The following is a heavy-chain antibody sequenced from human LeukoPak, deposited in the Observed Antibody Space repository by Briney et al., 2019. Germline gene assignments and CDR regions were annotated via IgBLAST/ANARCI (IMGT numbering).Heavy chain of an antibody. V-gene: IGHV1-46*01. CDR3: ARDRVRSSSSIDAFDI. CDR1: GYTFTSYY. Sequence: ASVKVSCKASGYTFTSYYMHWVRQAPGQGLEWMGIINPSGGSTSYAQKFQGRVTMTRDTSTSTVYMELSSLRSEDTAVYYCARDRVRSSSSIDAFDIWGQGTMVTVSS. J-gene: IGHJ3*02. CDR2: INPSGGST. D-gene: IGHD6-13*01.